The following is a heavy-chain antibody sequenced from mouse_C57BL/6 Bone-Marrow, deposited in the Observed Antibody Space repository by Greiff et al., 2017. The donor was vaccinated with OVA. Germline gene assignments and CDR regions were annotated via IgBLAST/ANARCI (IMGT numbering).Heavy chain of an antibody. Sequence: QVQLQQPGAELVRPGSSVKLSCKASGYTFTSYWMHWVKQRPIQGLEWIGNIDPSDSETHYNQKFKDKATLTADKSSSTAYMELRSLTSEDSAVYFCARSPYSIFDVWGTGTTVTVSS. CDR3: ARSPYSIFDV. D-gene: IGHD2-10*01. V-gene: IGHV1-52*01. J-gene: IGHJ1*03. CDR1: GYTFTSYW. CDR2: IDPSDSET.